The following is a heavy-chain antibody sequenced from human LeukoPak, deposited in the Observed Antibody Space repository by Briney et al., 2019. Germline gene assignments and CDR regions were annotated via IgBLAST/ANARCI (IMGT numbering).Heavy chain of an antibody. V-gene: IGHV3-23*01. J-gene: IGHJ4*02. Sequence: SGGSLRLSCAASGFTFSTYAMNWVRQAPGKGLEWVSGITGSGSRTYYADSVKGRFTISRDNSKNTLYLQMNSLRAEDTAVYYCAKTYYYDSSGYSLFDYWGQGTLVTVSS. CDR3: AKTYYYDSSGYSLFDY. D-gene: IGHD3-22*01. CDR2: ITGSGSRT. CDR1: GFTFSTYA.